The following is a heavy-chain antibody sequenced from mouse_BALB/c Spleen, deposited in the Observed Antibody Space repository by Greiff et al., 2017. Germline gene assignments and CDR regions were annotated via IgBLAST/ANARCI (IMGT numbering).Heavy chain of an antibody. D-gene: IGHD1-1*01. V-gene: IGHV5-12-2*01. J-gene: IGHJ1*01. CDR2: ISNGGGST. CDR1: GFTFSSYT. CDR3: ARPLLDYGSSYWYFDV. Sequence: EVQGVESGGGLVQPGGSLKLSCAASGFTFSSYTMSWVRQTPEKRLEWVAYISNGGGSTYYPDTVKGRFTISRDNAKNTLYLQMSSLKSEDTAMYYCARPLLDYGSSYWYFDVWGAGTTVTVSS.